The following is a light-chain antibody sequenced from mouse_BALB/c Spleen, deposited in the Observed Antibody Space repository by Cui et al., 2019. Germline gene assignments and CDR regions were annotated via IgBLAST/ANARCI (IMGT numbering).Light chain of an antibody. CDR2: YAS. CDR1: QSSSNN. J-gene: IGKJ5*01. Sequence: IVLTQSPATLSVTSGDSVSLSCRASQSSSNNLHWYHQKSHGSPRLLIKYASQSISGIPSRFSGSGSGTDFTLSINSVETEDFGMYFCQQSNSWPHLTFGAGTKLELK. V-gene: IGKV5-43*01. CDR3: QQSNSWPHLT.